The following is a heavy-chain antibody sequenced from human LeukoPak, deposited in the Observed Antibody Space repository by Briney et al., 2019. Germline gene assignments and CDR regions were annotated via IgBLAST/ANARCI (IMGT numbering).Heavy chain of an antibody. V-gene: IGHV4-39*01. J-gene: IGHJ5*02. CDR2: IYYSGRT. Sequence: SEPLSLTCTVSGRSISSSRYYWGWIRQPQGKGLEWIGSIYYSGRTYYTPSLKRRVPISVATSKNQFSLKLSSVTAADTAVYYCARRPRAGWFDPWGQGTLVTVSS. CDR3: ARRPRAGWFDP. CDR1: GRSISSSRYY.